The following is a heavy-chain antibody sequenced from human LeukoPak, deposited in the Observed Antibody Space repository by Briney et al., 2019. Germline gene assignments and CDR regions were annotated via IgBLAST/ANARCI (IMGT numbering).Heavy chain of an antibody. V-gene: IGHV3-21*01. CDR1: GGSFSGYY. J-gene: IGHJ6*02. CDR3: ARDLNSSWYRVSYYGMDV. Sequence: ETLSLTCAVYGGSFSGYYWSWIRQPPGKGLEWVSSISSSSSYIYYADSVKGRFTISRDNAKNPLYLQMNSLRAEDTAVYYCARDLNSSWYRVSYYGMDVWGQGTTVTVSS. CDR2: ISSSSSYI. D-gene: IGHD6-13*01.